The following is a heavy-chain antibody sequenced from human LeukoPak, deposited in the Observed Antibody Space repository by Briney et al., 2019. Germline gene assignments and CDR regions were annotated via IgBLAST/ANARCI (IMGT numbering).Heavy chain of an antibody. V-gene: IGHV3-73*01. CDR1: GFTFSGSA. CDR2: IRSKANSYAT. J-gene: IGHJ4*02. Sequence: GGSLRLSCAASGFTFSGSAMHWVRQASGKGLEWVGRIRSKANSYATAYAASVKGRFTISRDDSKNTAYLQMNSLKTEDTAVYYCARDPPTTDSSGYAGFDYWGQGTLVTVSS. D-gene: IGHD3-22*01. CDR3: ARDPPTTDSSGYAGFDY.